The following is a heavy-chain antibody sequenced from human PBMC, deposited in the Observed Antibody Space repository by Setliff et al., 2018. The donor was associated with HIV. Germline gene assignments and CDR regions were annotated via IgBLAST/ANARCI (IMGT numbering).Heavy chain of an antibody. Sequence: SETLSLTCAVYGGSFSGYYWSWIRQPPGKGLEWIGEINHSGSTNYNMSLWSRVTISLDASRNQFPLELISVTAADTAVYYCAGGPGTTSIDYWAQGTPVTVSS. CDR1: GGSFSGYY. D-gene: IGHD1-26*01. V-gene: IGHV4-34*01. J-gene: IGHJ4*02. CDR2: INHSGST. CDR3: AGGPGTTSIDY.